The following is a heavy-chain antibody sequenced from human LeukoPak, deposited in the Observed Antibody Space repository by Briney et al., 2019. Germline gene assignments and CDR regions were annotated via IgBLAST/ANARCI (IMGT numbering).Heavy chain of an antibody. V-gene: IGHV4-59*08. J-gene: IGHJ4*02. CDR3: ARLRNKYDTSGYYPFDY. CDR2: IYYSGGT. Sequence: SETLSLTCTVSGGSISGYYWSWIRQPPGKGLEWIGYIYYSGGTNYNPSLKSRVTILVDTSKNQFSLKLSSVTAADTAVYHCARLRNKYDTSGYYPFDYWGQGTLVTVSS. D-gene: IGHD3-22*01. CDR1: GGSISGYY.